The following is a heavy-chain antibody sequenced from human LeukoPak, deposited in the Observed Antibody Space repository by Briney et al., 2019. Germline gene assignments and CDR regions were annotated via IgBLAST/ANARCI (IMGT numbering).Heavy chain of an antibody. CDR1: GYTFTTYG. D-gene: IGHD5-18*01. CDR2: ISALTFES. V-gene: IGHV1-18*01. J-gene: IGHJ5*02. CDR3: ARDHTAVRPMWFDP. Sequence: AREKSSCKASGYTFTTYGITWMRQAPGQGLEWMGWISALTFESQYAQKLQGRVTMTADTYTSTAYMELRSLRSDDTAVYYCARDHTAVRPMWFDPWGQSTLVT.